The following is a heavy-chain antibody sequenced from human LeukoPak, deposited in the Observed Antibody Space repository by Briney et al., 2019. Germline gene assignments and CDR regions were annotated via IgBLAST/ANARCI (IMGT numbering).Heavy chain of an antibody. J-gene: IGHJ4*02. CDR2: IYYSGST. CDR3: ARDLTAMVFDY. Sequence: SQTLSLTCTVSGGSISSGGYYWSWIRRHPGKGLEWIGYIYYSGSTYYNPPLKSRVTISVDTSKNQFSLKLSSVTAADTAVYYCARDLTAMVFDYWGQGTLVTVSS. CDR1: GGSISSGGYY. D-gene: IGHD5-18*01. V-gene: IGHV4-31*03.